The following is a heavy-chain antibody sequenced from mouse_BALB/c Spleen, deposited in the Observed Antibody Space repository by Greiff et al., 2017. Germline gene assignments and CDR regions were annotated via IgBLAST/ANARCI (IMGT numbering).Heavy chain of an antibody. V-gene: IGHV5-9-4*01. CDR3: ARVYPYSFEY. D-gene: IGHD2-1*01. J-gene: IGHJ2*01. CDR1: GFTFSSYA. CDR2: ISSGGSYT. Sequence: DVKLVESGGGLVKPGGSLKLSCAASGFTFSSYAMSWVRQSPEKRLEWVAEISSGGSYTYYPDTVTGRFTISRDNAKNTLYLEMSSLRSEDTAMYYCARVYPYSFEYWGQGTTLTVSS.